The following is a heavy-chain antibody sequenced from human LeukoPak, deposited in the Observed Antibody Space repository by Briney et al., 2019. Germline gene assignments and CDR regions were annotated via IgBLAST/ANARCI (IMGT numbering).Heavy chain of an antibody. Sequence: SETLSLTCTVSGGSISSYYWSWIRQPPGKGLEWIGYIYYSGSTNYNPSLKSRVTISVDTSENQFSLKLSSVTAADTAVYYCARVTGYTIEDYFDYWGQGTLVTVSS. CDR3: ARVTGYTIEDYFDY. J-gene: IGHJ4*02. CDR1: GGSISSYY. CDR2: IYYSGST. V-gene: IGHV4-59*01. D-gene: IGHD3-9*01.